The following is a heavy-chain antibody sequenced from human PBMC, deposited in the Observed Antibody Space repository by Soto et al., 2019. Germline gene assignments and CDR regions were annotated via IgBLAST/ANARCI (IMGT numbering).Heavy chain of an antibody. J-gene: IGHJ5*02. CDR2: MNPNSGNT. CDR3: ARVRYYDFWSGYYIPESNWFDP. V-gene: IGHV1-8*01. CDR1: GYTFTSYD. D-gene: IGHD3-3*01. Sequence: QVQLVQSGAEVKKPGASVKVSCKASGYTFTSYDINWVRQATGQGLEWMGWMNPNSGNTGYAQKVQGRVTMTRNTSISTAYMELSSLRSEDSAVYYCARVRYYDFWSGYYIPESNWFDPWGQGTLVTVSS.